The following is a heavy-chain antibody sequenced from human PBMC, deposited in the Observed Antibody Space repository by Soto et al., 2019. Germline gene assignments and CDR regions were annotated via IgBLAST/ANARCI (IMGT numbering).Heavy chain of an antibody. CDR2: ISLYSDGT. V-gene: IGHV1-18*01. CDR3: ARVVPGAEAWFGP. J-gene: IGHJ5*02. CDR1: GYTFYNYG. D-gene: IGHD2-2*01. Sequence: SVKVSCKTSGYTFYNYGITWVRQAPGQPLEWLGWISLYSDGTNYAQKFQGRVSMTTDTSTTTAYMELRSLRSDDTAVYYCARVVPGAEAWFGPWGQGTLVTVSS.